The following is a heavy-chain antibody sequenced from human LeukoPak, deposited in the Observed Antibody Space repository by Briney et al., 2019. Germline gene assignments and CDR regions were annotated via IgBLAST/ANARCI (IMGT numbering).Heavy chain of an antibody. J-gene: IGHJ4*02. CDR3: VRVNYYSDSNEEYFDF. Sequence: GGSLKLSCAASGFTFSDYYMSWIRQAPGKGLEWISYISSRGTTIYYADSVKGRFTISRDNAKDSLYLLINSLRAEDTAVYYCVRVNYYSDSNEEYFDFWGEGTLVTVSS. D-gene: IGHD3-22*01. CDR1: GFTFSDYY. CDR2: ISSRGTTI. V-gene: IGHV3-11*04.